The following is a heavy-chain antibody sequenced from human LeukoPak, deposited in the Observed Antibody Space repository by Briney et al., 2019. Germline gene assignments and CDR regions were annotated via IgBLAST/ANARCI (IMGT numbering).Heavy chain of an antibody. J-gene: IGHJ4*02. CDR1: GFTFSSYA. V-gene: IGHV3-23*01. Sequence: GGSLRLSCAASGFTFSSYAMSWVRQAPGKGLEWVSAISGSGGSTYYAGSVKGRFTISRDNSKNTLYLQMNSLRAEDTAVYYCAKDLYYYGSGSPLGYWGQGTLVTVSS. CDR2: ISGSGGST. CDR3: AKDLYYYGSGSPLGY. D-gene: IGHD3-10*01.